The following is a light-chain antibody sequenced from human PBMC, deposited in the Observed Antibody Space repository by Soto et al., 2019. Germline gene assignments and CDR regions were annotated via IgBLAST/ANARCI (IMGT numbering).Light chain of an antibody. CDR2: EVT. CDR1: SSDVGGYNY. CDR3: SSYTSSNTFV. J-gene: IGLJ1*01. Sequence: QSVLTQPASVSGSPGQSITISCPGTSSDVGGYNYVSWYQHHPGKAPKLIIYEVTNRPSGVSNRFSGSKSGDTASLTISGLQAEDEADYYCSSYTSSNTFVFGTGTKLTVL. V-gene: IGLV2-14*01.